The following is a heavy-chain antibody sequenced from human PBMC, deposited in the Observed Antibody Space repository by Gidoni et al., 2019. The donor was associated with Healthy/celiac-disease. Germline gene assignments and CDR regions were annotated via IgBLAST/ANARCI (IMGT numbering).Heavy chain of an antibody. V-gene: IGHV3-23*01. CDR3: AKAEQEWLDTLGFDY. D-gene: IGHD6-19*01. Sequence: EVQLLESGGGLVQPGGSLRLSCAASCFTFSSYAMSWVRQAPGKGLEWVPAISCSGGSTYYADSVKGRVTISRDNSKNTLYLQMNSLRAEETAVYYCAKAEQEWLDTLGFDYWGQGTLVTVSS. CDR1: CFTFSSYA. CDR2: ISCSGGST. J-gene: IGHJ4*02.